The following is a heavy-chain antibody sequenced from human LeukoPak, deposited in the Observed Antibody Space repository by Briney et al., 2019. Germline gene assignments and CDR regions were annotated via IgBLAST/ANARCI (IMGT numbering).Heavy chain of an antibody. CDR3: TRTPAPGTLDY. J-gene: IGHJ4*02. Sequence: GGSLRLSCAASGFTFSNYNMNWVRQAPGKGLEWVSHISSSSRNIYYADSVKGRFTISRDNAKNSLYLQMNSLRAEDTAVYYCTRTPAPGTLDYWGQGTLVTVSS. D-gene: IGHD6-13*01. V-gene: IGHV3-48*04. CDR1: GFTFSNYN. CDR2: ISSSSRNI.